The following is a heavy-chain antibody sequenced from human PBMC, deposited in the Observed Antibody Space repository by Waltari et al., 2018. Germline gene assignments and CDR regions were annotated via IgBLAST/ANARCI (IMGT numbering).Heavy chain of an antibody. CDR3: ASGTGTTWYFDY. J-gene: IGHJ4*02. D-gene: IGHD1-1*01. Sequence: QVPLVESGGGVVQPGRSLILSCAASVFTFSSYGMHWVRQAPGKGLEWVAVIWYDGSKKYYAGSGKGRFTISRDKSKNTLYLQMNSLRAEDTAVYYCASGTGTTWYFDYWGQGTLVTVSS. CDR1: VFTFSSYG. CDR2: IWYDGSKK. V-gene: IGHV3-33*01.